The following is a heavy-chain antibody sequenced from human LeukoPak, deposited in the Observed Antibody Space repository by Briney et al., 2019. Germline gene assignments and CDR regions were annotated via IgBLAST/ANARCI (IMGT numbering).Heavy chain of an antibody. CDR2: INHNGNVN. CDR1: GFTFNNHW. Sequence: GGSLRLSCAASGFTFNNHWMHWVRQAPGKGLEWVASINHNGNVNYYVDSVKGRFTISRDNAKNSLYLQMSNLRAEDTAVYFCARGGGLDVWGQGATVTVSS. V-gene: IGHV3-7*03. CDR3: ARGGGLDV. J-gene: IGHJ6*02. D-gene: IGHD3-16*01.